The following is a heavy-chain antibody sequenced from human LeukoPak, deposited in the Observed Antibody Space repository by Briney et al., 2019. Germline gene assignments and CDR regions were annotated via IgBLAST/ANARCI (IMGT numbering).Heavy chain of an antibody. Sequence: GGSLRLSCTASGFIFSDYSMNWVRQAPGRGPEWVANVNRDGSETYYLDSVKGRFTISKDNAKNSLYLQMNSLRAEDTALYHCARNNGMDVWGQGTTVIVSS. J-gene: IGHJ6*02. CDR3: ARNNGMDV. CDR2: VNRDGSET. V-gene: IGHV3-7*03. CDR1: GFIFSDYS.